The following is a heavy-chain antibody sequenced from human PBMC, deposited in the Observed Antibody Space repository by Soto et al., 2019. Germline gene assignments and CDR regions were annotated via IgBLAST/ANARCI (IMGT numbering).Heavy chain of an antibody. Sequence: SETLSLTCIVSGDSIKTNQWGWIRQPPGKGLEWIAYISNSGTANHNPSLKSRVTMSIDTSKNQFSLHLNSVTPEDTAVYYCAREFPYYESSDSYFDYWGQGALVTVSS. V-gene: IGHV4-59*12. CDR1: GDSIKTNQ. CDR2: ISNSGTA. CDR3: AREFPYYESSDSYFDY. J-gene: IGHJ4*02. D-gene: IGHD3-16*01.